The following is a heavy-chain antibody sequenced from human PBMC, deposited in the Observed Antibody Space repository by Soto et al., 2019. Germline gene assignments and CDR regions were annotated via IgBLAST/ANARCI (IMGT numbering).Heavy chain of an antibody. CDR3: ARGGGYDSFDF. Sequence: LSLTCSVSGGSVSSESYYWSWIRQTPGKGLEWIGNVENSGSTKYNPPLKSRVTISVDTSKNQFSLKLSSVTGADTAVYYCARGGGYDSFDFWGQGIQVTVPQ. V-gene: IGHV4-61*01. CDR2: VENSGST. J-gene: IGHJ4*02. D-gene: IGHD2-15*01. CDR1: GGSVSSESYY.